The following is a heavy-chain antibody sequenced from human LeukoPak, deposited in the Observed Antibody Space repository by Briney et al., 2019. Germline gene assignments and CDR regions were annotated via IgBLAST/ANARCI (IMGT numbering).Heavy chain of an antibody. J-gene: IGHJ4*02. CDR3: ARLVSTGIAAAGTQPGAYYFDY. Sequence: PSETLSLTCTVSGGSINNSNYYWGWIRHAPGKGLEWIGEINHSGSTNYNPSLKSRVTISVDTSKNQFSLKLSSVTAADTAVYYCARLVSTGIAAAGTQPGAYYFDYWGQGTLVTVSS. D-gene: IGHD6-13*01. CDR1: GGSINNSNYY. V-gene: IGHV4-39*07. CDR2: INHSGST.